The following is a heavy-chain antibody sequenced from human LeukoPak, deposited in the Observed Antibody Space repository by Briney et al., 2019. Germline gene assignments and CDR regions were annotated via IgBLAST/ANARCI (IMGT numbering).Heavy chain of an antibody. J-gene: IGHJ6*02. Sequence: PGGSLRLSCAASGFTFSTYSMNWVRQAPGRGLEWVSSISSSSTYIYYADSVKGRFTISRDNAKNSLYLQMNSLRAEDTAVYYCARVFFNCYGVDVWGQGTTVTVSS. CDR1: GFTFSTYS. D-gene: IGHD3-3*01. CDR3: ARVFFNCYGVDV. CDR2: ISSSSTYI. V-gene: IGHV3-21*01.